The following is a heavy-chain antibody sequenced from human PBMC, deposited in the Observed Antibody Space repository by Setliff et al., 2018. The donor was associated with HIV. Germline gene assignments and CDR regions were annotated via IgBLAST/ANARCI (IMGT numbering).Heavy chain of an antibody. Sequence: GGSLRLSCAGSGFNFENAWMSWVRQAPGKGLEWVGRIKSRVDGETTAYAAPLKGRFTISRDDSKNTLYLQMDSLSTEDTAVYYCILLGMHGAFDIWGQGTMVTVSS. CDR1: GFNFENAW. D-gene: IGHD7-27*01. J-gene: IGHJ3*02. V-gene: IGHV3-15*01. CDR3: ILLGMHGAFDI. CDR2: IKSRVDGETT.